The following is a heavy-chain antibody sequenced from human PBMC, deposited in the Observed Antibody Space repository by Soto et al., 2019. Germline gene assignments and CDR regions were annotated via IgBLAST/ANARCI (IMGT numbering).Heavy chain of an antibody. D-gene: IGHD4-4*01. CDR1: GYTFTSYG. V-gene: IGHV1-18*04. CDR3: ARDLMTTVTTSGNYYGMDV. J-gene: IGHJ6*02. CDR2: ISDYNGNT. Sequence: QVQLVPSGAEVKKPGASVKVSCEASGYTFTSYGISWVRQAPGQGLEWMGWISDYNGNTNYAQKLQGRVTMTTDTSTSTAYMELRSLRSDDTAVYYCARDLMTTVTTSGNYYGMDVWGQGTTVTVSS.